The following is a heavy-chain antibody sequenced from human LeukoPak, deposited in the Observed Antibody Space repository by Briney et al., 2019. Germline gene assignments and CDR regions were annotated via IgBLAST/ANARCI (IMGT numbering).Heavy chain of an antibody. CDR3: AKIGVSGYWYFDL. D-gene: IGHD5/OR15-5a*01. Sequence: PGGSLRLSCTASESTFSSFPMSWVRQAPGRGLEWISSISSSGSHIYYADSLKGRFTVSRDNAKDSLYVQMNSLRAEDTAVYYCAKIGVSGYWYFDLWGRGTLVTVSS. CDR1: ESTFSSFP. J-gene: IGHJ2*01. V-gene: IGHV3-21*01. CDR2: ISSSGSHI.